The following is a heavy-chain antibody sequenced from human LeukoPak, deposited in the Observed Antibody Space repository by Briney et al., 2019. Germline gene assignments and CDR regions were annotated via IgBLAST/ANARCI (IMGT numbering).Heavy chain of an antibody. Sequence: PSQTLSLTCAVSGGSISSGGSSWSWIRQPPGKGLEWIGYIYHSGSTYYNPSLKSRVTISVDRSKNQFSLKLSSVTAADTAVYYCARGVGATTLDYWGQGTLVTVSS. D-gene: IGHD1-26*01. V-gene: IGHV4-30-2*01. J-gene: IGHJ4*02. CDR1: GGSISSGGSS. CDR3: ARGVGATTLDY. CDR2: IYHSGST.